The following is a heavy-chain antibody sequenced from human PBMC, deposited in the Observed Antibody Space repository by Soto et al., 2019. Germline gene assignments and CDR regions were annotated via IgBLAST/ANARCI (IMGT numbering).Heavy chain of an antibody. Sequence: SETLYLTCAVYGGTVSVSYWSWIRQPPGKGLEWIGEINHSGSTNYNPSLKSRVTISVDTSKNQFSLKLSSVTAADTAVYYCARANPRAFDIWGQGTMVTVSS. CDR1: GGTVSVSY. CDR2: INHSGST. J-gene: IGHJ3*02. V-gene: IGHV4-34*01. CDR3: ARANPRAFDI.